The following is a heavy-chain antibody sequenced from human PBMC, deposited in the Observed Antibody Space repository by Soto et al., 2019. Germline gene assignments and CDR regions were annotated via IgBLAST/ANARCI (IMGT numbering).Heavy chain of an antibody. CDR1: GYTFTSYG. J-gene: IGHJ4*02. CDR3: ARDLLVGYSYARPRVLIDY. D-gene: IGHD5-18*01. CDR2: ISAYNGNT. V-gene: IGHV1-18*01. Sequence: QVQLVQSGAEVKKPGASVKVSCKASGYTFTSYGISWVRQAPGQGLEWMGWISAYNGNTNYAQKLQGRVTMTTDTSXSXAXXELRSLRSDDTAVYYCARDLLVGYSYARPRVLIDYWGQGTLVTVSS.